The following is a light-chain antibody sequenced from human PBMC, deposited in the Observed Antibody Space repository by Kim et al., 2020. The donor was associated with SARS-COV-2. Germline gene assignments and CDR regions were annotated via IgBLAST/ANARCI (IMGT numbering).Light chain of an antibody. CDR3: QAWDSSTYV. V-gene: IGLV3-1*01. J-gene: IGLJ6*01. CDR2: QDS. CDR1: NLGDKF. Sequence: VSHGQTASITCSGDNLGDKFVCWYQQKPGQSPVLVIYQDSRRPSGIPERISGSNSGNTATLTISGTQAMDEADYYCQAWDSSTYVFGSGTKVTVL.